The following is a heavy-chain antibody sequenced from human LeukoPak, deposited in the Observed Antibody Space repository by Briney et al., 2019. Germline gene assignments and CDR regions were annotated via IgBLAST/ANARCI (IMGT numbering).Heavy chain of an antibody. CDR3: ARAKDIVVVPAAMGADFDY. D-gene: IGHD2-2*01. V-gene: IGHV1-18*01. CDR2: ISAYNGNT. Sequence: ASVKVSCKASGGTFSSYAISWVRQAPGQGLEWMGWISAYNGNTNYAQKLQGRVTMTTDTSTSTAYMELRSLRSDDTAVYYCARAKDIVVVPAAMGADFDYWGQGTLVTVSS. CDR1: GGTFSSYA. J-gene: IGHJ4*02.